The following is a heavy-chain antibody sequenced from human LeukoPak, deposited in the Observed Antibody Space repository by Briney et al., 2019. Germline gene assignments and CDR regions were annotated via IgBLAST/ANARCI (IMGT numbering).Heavy chain of an antibody. CDR2: IYWDDAK. CDR3: SHATTIFGVISTFNY. V-gene: IGHV2-5*02. CDR1: GFSLSTSGVG. J-gene: IGHJ4*02. D-gene: IGHD3-3*01. Sequence: ESGPTLVKPTQTLTLTCTFSGFSLSTSGVGVGWIRQPPGKALEWLALIYWDDAKYYIPSLKDRLTITKDTSKNLVVLTLTNTDPVDTATYYCSHATTIFGVISTFNYWGQGTLVTVSS.